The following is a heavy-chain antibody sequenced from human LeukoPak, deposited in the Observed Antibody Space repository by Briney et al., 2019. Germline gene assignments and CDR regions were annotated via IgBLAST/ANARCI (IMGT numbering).Heavy chain of an antibody. Sequence: PGGSLRLSCAASGFTFSTFDMRWVRRAPGMGLEWVSAIIARDGSTYYADSVKGRFTISRDNSKNTLYLQMTSLRAGDTAVYYCTKGAWLDFWGQGTLVTVSS. V-gene: IGHV3-23*01. CDR2: IIARDGST. CDR3: TKGAWLDF. J-gene: IGHJ4*02. CDR1: GFTFSTFD.